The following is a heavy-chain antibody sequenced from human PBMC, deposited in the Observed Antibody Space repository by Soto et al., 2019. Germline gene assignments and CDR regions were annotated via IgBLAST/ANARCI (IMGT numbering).Heavy chain of an antibody. V-gene: IGHV3-30*03. J-gene: IGHJ6*02. CDR2: ISYDGSNK. CDR1: GFTFSSYG. CDR3: AATYSSSWSHYYYYYGMDV. Sequence: GGSLRLSCAASGFTFSSYGMHWVRQAPGKGLEWVAVISYDGSNKYYADSVKGRFTISRDNSKNTLYLQMNSLRAEDTAVYYCAATYSSSWSHYYYYYGMDVWGQGTTVTVSS. D-gene: IGHD6-13*01.